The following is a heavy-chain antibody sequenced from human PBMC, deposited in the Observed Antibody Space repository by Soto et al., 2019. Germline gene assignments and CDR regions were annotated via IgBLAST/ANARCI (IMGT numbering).Heavy chain of an antibody. Sequence: ASVKVSCKASGYTFTSYAMHWVRQAPGQRLEWMGWINAGNGNTKYSQKFQGRVTITRDTSASTAYMELSSLRSEDTAVYYCARLFYCGGDCYPYYYYGMDVWGQGTTVTVSS. CDR3: ARLFYCGGDCYPYYYYGMDV. CDR1: GYTFTSYA. J-gene: IGHJ6*02. D-gene: IGHD2-21*02. V-gene: IGHV1-3*01. CDR2: INAGNGNT.